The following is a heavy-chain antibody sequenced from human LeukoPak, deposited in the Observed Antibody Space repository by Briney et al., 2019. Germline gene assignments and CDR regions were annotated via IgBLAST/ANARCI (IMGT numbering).Heavy chain of an antibody. V-gene: IGHV4-39*01. Sequence: SETLSLTCAVYGGSFSSYYWGWIRQPPGKGLEWIGSIYYSGSTYYNPSLKSRVTISVDTSKNQFSLKLSSVTAADTAVYYCASYAMVRGVTGGWYWGQGTLVTVSS. D-gene: IGHD3-10*01. J-gene: IGHJ4*02. CDR2: IYYSGST. CDR3: ASYAMVRGVTGGWY. CDR1: GGSFSSYY.